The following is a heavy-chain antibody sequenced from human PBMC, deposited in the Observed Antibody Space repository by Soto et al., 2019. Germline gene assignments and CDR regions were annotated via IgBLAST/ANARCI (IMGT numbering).Heavy chain of an antibody. J-gene: IGHJ4*02. CDR3: ATAGTHFDY. V-gene: IGHV3-30*03. Sequence: QVQLVESGGGVVQPGRSLRLSCAASGFTFSSYGMHWVRQAPGKGLEWVAVISYDGSNKYYADSVKGRFTISRDNSKNTLYLQMNSLRAEDTAVYYCATAGTHFDYWGQGTLVTVSS. CDR2: ISYDGSNK. D-gene: IGHD6-13*01. CDR1: GFTFSSYG.